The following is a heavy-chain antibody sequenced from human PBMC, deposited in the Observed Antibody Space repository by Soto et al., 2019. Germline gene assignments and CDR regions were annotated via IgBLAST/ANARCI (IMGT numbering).Heavy chain of an antibody. CDR1: CGSTSRYY. D-gene: IGHD2-21*02. CDR3: ARDAVVVTMYPNWFEP. J-gene: IGHJ5*02. Sequence: ETRSLTYTVSCGSTSRYYWSWFRQPAWKGLEWIGRIYTSGSTNYNPSLKSRVTMSVDTSKNQFYLKLSSVTAADTAVYHCARDAVVVTMYPNWFEPWGLGTLVTV. CDR2: IYTSGST. V-gene: IGHV4-4*07.